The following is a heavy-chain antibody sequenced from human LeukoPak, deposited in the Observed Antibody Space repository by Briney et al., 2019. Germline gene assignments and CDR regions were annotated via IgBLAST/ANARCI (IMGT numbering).Heavy chain of an antibody. D-gene: IGHD1-1*01. CDR1: GFIFGAYA. Sequence: PGRSLSLTCAASGFIFGAYALHWVRQAPGKGLEWVAVISYDGSNKYYVDSVKGRITISRDKSKNTVYLQMNSPRVEDTAVYYCARDAGTDGTYFDYWGQGTLVTVSS. V-gene: IGHV3-30*04. CDR3: ARDAGTDGTYFDY. CDR2: ISYDGSNK. J-gene: IGHJ4*02.